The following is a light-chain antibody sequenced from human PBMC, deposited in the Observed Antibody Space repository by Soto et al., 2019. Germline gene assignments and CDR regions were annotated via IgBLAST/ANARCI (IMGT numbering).Light chain of an antibody. CDR2: DAS. J-gene: IGKJ5*01. CDR3: QQRSNWPPIT. Sequence: EIVLTQSPATLSLSPGDRATLSCRASQSVSSYLAWYQQKPGQAPRLLIYDASNRATGIPARFSGSGSGTDFTLTISSLEPEDFAVYYCQQRSNWPPITFGQGTRLEN. V-gene: IGKV3-11*01. CDR1: QSVSSY.